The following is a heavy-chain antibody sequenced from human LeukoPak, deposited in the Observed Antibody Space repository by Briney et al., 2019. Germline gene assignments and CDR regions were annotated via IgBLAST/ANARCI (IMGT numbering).Heavy chain of an antibody. CDR1: GGTFSSYA. D-gene: IGHD6-13*01. V-gene: IGHV1-69*05. CDR3: HIAAAGGREYYFDY. Sequence: VASVKVSCKASGGTFSSYAISWVRQAPGQGLEWMGGIVPIFGTANYAQKLQGRVTMTTDTSTSTAYMELRSLRSDDTAVYYCHIAAAGGREYYFDYWGQGTLVTVSS. J-gene: IGHJ4*02. CDR2: IVPIFGTA.